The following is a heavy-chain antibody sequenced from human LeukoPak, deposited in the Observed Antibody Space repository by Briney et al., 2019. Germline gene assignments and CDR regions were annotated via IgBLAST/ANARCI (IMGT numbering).Heavy chain of an antibody. CDR3: TTSSDYERLFDY. Sequence: GGSLRLSCAASGFTFRNVWMSWVRQAPGKGLEWVGRIKSISDGGTEDYAAPVRGRSTISRDDSKNTLYLQMNSLKTEDTAIYYCTTSSDYERLFDYWGQGILVTVSS. CDR1: GFTFRNVW. J-gene: IGHJ4*02. V-gene: IGHV3-15*01. CDR2: IKSISDGGTE. D-gene: IGHD5-12*01.